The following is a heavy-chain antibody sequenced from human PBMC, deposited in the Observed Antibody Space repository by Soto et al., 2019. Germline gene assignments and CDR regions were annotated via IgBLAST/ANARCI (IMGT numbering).Heavy chain of an antibody. Sequence: GGSLRLSCAASGFTFSSYAMSWVRQAPGKGLEWVSAISGSGGRTYYADSVKGRITISRDNSKNTLYLQMNSLSAEDTAVYYCVNEGYSYGYYYFDYWGQGTLVTVSS. D-gene: IGHD5-18*01. CDR2: ISGSGGRT. CDR3: VNEGYSYGYYYFDY. V-gene: IGHV3-23*01. CDR1: GFTFSSYA. J-gene: IGHJ4*02.